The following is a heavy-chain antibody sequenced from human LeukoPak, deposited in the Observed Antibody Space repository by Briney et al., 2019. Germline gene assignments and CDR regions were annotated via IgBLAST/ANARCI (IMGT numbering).Heavy chain of an antibody. J-gene: IGHJ3*01. Sequence: GGTLTLSCVASGFTFSNFARSWVRQAPGKGLEWVADLFGSGGGISYPDSVKGRFTISRDNSCNTAHLQMPGLRDDDTATYYGVKYLISHDGYWDIDLWGQGTVVTVS. CDR1: GFTFSNFA. V-gene: IGHV3-23*01. CDR2: LFGSGGGI. CDR3: VKYLISHDGYWDIDL. D-gene: IGHD5-18*01.